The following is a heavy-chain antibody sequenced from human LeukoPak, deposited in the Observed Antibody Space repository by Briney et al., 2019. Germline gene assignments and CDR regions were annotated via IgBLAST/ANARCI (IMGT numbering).Heavy chain of an antibody. CDR1: GVSIRSYY. V-gene: IGHV4-59*01. Sequence: PSETLSLTCTVSGVSIRSYYWSWIRQPPGEGLEWIGYIYYSGSTNYNPSRKSRVTISVDASKNQFSLKLSSVTAADTAVYYCGRDDYEGWFDPWGQGTLVTVSS. D-gene: IGHD4/OR15-4a*01. CDR3: GRDDYEGWFDP. J-gene: IGHJ5*02. CDR2: IYYSGST.